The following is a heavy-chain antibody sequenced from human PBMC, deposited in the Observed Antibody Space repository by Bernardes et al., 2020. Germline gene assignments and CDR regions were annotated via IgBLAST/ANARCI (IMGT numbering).Heavy chain of an antibody. CDR2: ITNSGVST. J-gene: IGHJ4*02. Sequence: GGSLRLSCAASGFSFSSYAMNWVRQAPGKGLEWVSIITNSGVSTYYTDSVKGRFTISRDNSKNTLYLQMNSLRAGDTAMYYCAKLSGDFDGSGNFVDRWGQGTLVTVSS. D-gene: IGHD3-22*01. CDR1: GFSFSSYA. V-gene: IGHV3-23*01. CDR3: AKLSGDFDGSGNFVDR.